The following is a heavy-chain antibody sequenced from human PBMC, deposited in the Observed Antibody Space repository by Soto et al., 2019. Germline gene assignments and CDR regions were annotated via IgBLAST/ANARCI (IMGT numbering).Heavy chain of an antibody. J-gene: IGHJ6*02. D-gene: IGHD3-9*01. CDR3: ARVGDPYDI. CDR2: IYRSGST. Sequence: SETLSLTCTVSGGSISSGDYYWSWIRQPPGKGLEWIGYIYRSGSTFYNSSLKSRLTISVDTSKNQFSLNLTSVTAADTAVYYCARVGDPYDIWGQGTTVTVSS. CDR1: GGSISSGDYY. V-gene: IGHV4-30-4*01.